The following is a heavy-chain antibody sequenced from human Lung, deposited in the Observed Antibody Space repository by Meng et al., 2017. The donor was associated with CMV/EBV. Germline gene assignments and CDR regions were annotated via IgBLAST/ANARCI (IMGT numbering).Heavy chain of an antibody. Sequence: ETXSLXCAASGFTFSDYSMNWVRQAPGKGLEWVSSISSGSGYIYYADSVRGRFTISRDNAKNSLYLQMNSLRAEDTAVYFCARGWDIVLVPAAPDLAYXGQGXLVTVSS. D-gene: IGHD2-2*01. CDR1: GFTFSDYS. J-gene: IGHJ4*02. CDR3: ARGWDIVLVPAAPDLAY. CDR2: ISSGSGYI. V-gene: IGHV3-21*06.